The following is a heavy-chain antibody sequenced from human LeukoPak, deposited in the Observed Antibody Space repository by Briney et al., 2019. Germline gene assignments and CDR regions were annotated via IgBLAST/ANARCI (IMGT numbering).Heavy chain of an antibody. D-gene: IGHD5-12*01. J-gene: IGHJ4*02. CDR2: IIPIFGTA. V-gene: IGHV1-69*05. Sequence: SVKVSCKASGGTFSSYAISWVRQAPGQGLEWMGRIIPIFGTANYAQKFQGRVTITRNTSISTAYMELSSLRSEDTAVYYCAREGVATTLDYWGQGTLVTVSS. CDR3: AREGVATTLDY. CDR1: GGTFSSYA.